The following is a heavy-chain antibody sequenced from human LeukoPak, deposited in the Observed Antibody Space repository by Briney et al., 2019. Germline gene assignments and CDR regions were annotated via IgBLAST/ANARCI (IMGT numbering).Heavy chain of an antibody. CDR3: ARLGGGDSYYYYYMDV. V-gene: IGHV4-59*01. Sequence: SETLSLTCTVSGGSISSYYWSWIRQPPGKGLEWIGYIYYSGSTNYNPSLKSRVTISVDTSKNQFSLKLSSVTAADTAVYYCARLGGGDSYYYYYMDVWGKGTTVTVSS. CDR1: GGSISSYY. J-gene: IGHJ6*03. D-gene: IGHD2-21*02. CDR2: IYYSGST.